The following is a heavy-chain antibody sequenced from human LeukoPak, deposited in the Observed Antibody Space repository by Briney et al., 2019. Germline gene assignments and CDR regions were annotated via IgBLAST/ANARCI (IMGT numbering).Heavy chain of an antibody. CDR3: ARGFGGQEVFDY. CDR2: IYTSGGT. D-gene: IGHD2-15*01. J-gene: IGHJ4*02. CDR1: GDSISSSRYY. Sequence: PSETLSLTCTVSGDSISSSRYYWSWTRQPAGKGLEWIGRIYTSGGTNYNPSLKSRVTVSVDTSMNQFSLQVTSVTAADTAVYYCARGFGGQEVFDYWGQGALVTVSS. V-gene: IGHV4-61*02.